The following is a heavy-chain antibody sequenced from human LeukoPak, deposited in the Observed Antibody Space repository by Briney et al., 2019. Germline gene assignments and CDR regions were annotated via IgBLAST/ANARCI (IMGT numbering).Heavy chain of an antibody. CDR3: ARELLGAPTPGAY. Sequence: SETLSLTCSVSIESTSGNYWSWVRQAPGKRLEWIGEISRFGITNYHPSLKSRVTMSLDRSKNQFSLELTSVTAADSGVYYCARELLGAPTPGAYWGQGTLVTVSS. CDR2: ISRFGIT. J-gene: IGHJ4*02. V-gene: IGHV4-34*01. D-gene: IGHD1-26*01. CDR1: IESTSGNY.